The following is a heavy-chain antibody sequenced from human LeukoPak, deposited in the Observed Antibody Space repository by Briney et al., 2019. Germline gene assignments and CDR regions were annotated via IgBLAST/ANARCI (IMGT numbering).Heavy chain of an antibody. Sequence: SQTLSLTCDISGDTVSSNSAAWNWIRQSPSRGLEWLVRTYYRSKWYNDYAVSVKSRITINPDTSKNQFSLQLNSVTPEDTAVYYCARAEIVTTYYYYGMDVWGQGTTVTVSS. V-gene: IGHV6-1*01. CDR1: GDTVSSNSAA. D-gene: IGHD5-12*01. CDR3: ARAEIVTTYYYYGMDV. J-gene: IGHJ6*02. CDR2: TYYRSKWYN.